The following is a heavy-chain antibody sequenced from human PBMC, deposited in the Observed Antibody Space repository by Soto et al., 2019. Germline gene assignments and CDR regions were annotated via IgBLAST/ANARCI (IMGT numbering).Heavy chain of an antibody. D-gene: IGHD2-21*02. J-gene: IGHJ4*02. CDR2: IYYSGST. CDR1: GGSISSYY. CDR3: ATMGTLVTGLYYLDF. Sequence: SETLSLTCTVSGGSISSYYWSWIRQPPGKGLEWIGYIYYSGSTNYNPSLKSRVTISVDTSKNQFSLKLSSVTAADTAVYYCATMGTLVTGLYYLDFWGPGTLLTVS. V-gene: IGHV4-59*08.